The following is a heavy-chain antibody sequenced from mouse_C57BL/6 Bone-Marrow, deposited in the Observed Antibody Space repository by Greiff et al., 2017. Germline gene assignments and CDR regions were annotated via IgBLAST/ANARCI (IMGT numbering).Heavy chain of an antibody. CDR1: GYTFTGYW. CDR2: ILPGSGST. J-gene: IGHJ3*01. CDR3: ARSGYDYDPAWFAY. D-gene: IGHD2-4*01. V-gene: IGHV1-9*01. Sequence: VQLQQSGAELMKPGASVKLSCKATGYTFTGYWIEWVKQRPGHGLEWIGEILPGSGSTNYNEKFKGKATFTADTSSNTAYMQLSRLTTWDSAIYYCARSGYDYDPAWFAYWGQGTLVTVSA.